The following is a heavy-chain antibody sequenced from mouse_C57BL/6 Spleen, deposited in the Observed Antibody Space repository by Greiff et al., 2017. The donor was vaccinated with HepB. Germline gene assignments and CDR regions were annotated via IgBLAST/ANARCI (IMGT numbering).Heavy chain of an antibody. CDR1: GYTFTDYN. J-gene: IGHJ2*01. D-gene: IGHD2-2*01. CDR2: INPNNGGT. V-gene: IGHV1-22*01. Sequence: EVQRVESGPELVKPGASVKMSCKASGYTFTDYNMHWVKQSHGKSLEWIGYINPNNGGTSYNQKFKGKATLTVNKSSSTAYMELRSLTSEDSAVYYCARADYGYDFDYWGQGTTLTVSS. CDR3: ARADYGYDFDY.